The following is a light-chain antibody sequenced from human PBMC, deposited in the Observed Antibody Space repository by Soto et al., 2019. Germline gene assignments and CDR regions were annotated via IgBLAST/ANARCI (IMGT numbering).Light chain of an antibody. CDR1: QGVRIY. CDR3: QKYSSVPV. Sequence: DIQMTQSPPSLSASVGDRVTITCRGSQGVRIYVAWYQQIPGKAPKLLIYAASTLQSGVPSRFSGSGSGTDFTLTINGLQPEDVATYSCQKYSSVPVFGPGTKVEIK. CDR2: AAS. V-gene: IGKV1-27*01. J-gene: IGKJ3*01.